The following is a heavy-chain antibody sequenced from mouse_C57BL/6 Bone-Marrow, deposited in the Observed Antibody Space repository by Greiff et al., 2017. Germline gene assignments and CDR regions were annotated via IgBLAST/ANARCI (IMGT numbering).Heavy chain of an antibody. J-gene: IGHJ2*01. Sequence: EVQLQQSRAELVKPGASVKLSCTASGFNIKDYYIHWVKQRTEQGLEWIGRIDPEDGETKYAPKFPDKATITADTSSNTAYLQLSSLTSEDTAVYYCTRSLIYYGTNYWGQGTTLTVSS. CDR3: TRSLIYYGTNY. V-gene: IGHV14-2*01. CDR1: GFNIKDYY. CDR2: IDPEDGET. D-gene: IGHD1-1*01.